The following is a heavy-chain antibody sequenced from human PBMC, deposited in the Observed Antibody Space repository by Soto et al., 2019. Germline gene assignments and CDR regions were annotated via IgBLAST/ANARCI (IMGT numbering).Heavy chain of an antibody. CDR3: ARVAGTVVVD. D-gene: IGHD2-15*01. Sequence: SETLSLTCTVSGCSISSYYWSWIRQPPGKGLEWIGYIYYSGSTNYNPSLKSRVTISVDTSKNQFSLKLSSVTAADTAVYYCARVAGTVVVDWGQGTLVTVSS. CDR1: GCSISSYY. CDR2: IYYSGST. J-gene: IGHJ4*02. V-gene: IGHV4-59*01.